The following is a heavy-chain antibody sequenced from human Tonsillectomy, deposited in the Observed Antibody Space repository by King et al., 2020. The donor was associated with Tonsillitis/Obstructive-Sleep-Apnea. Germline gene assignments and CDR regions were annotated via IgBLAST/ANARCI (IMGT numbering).Heavy chain of an antibody. Sequence: VQLVESGGGLVQPGGSLRLSCAASGFTFSSYAMSWVRQAPGKGLEWVSAISGSGGSTYYADSVKGRFTISRDNSKNTLYLQMNSLRAEDTAVYYCAKATSLSIFGVVIEYYAFDIWGQGTMVTVSS. J-gene: IGHJ3*02. CDR3: AKATSLSIFGVVIEYYAFDI. CDR1: GFTFSSYA. CDR2: ISGSGGST. D-gene: IGHD3-3*01. V-gene: IGHV3-23*04.